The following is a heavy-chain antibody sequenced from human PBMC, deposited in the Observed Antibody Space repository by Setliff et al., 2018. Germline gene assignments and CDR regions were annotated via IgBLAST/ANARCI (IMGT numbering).Heavy chain of an antibody. CDR1: GGSISSYY. D-gene: IGHD1-1*01. J-gene: IGHJ3*02. CDR2: IYTRGST. Sequence: PSETLSLTCSVSGGSISSYYWSWIRQPPGKGLEWIGYIYTRGSTNYNPSLQSRVTISVDTAKKQFSLKLSSVTAADTAIYYCARGGGRIRQLGATGVHTFDIWGQGTMVTVS. CDR3: ARGGGRIRQLGATGVHTFDI. V-gene: IGHV4-4*08.